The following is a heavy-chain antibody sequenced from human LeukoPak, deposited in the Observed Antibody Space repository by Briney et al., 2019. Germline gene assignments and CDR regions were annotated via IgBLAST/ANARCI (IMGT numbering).Heavy chain of an antibody. J-gene: IGHJ4*02. CDR3: VYGTWDYFDY. D-gene: IGHD2-8*01. CDR1: GGTFSSYA. V-gene: IGHV1-69*13. CDR2: IIPIFGTA. Sequence: ASVKVSCKASGGTFSSYAISWVRQAPGQGLEWMGGIIPIFGTANYAQKFQGRVTITADESTSTAYMELSSLRSEDTAVYYRVYGTWDYFDYWGQGTLVTVSS.